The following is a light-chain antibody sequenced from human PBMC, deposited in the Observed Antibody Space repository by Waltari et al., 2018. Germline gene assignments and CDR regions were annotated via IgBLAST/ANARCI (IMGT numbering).Light chain of an antibody. CDR3: QQYNNWPLYT. CDR1: QSVSSD. V-gene: IGKV3-15*01. Sequence: EIVMTQSPATLSVSPGEGATLSCRASQSVSSDLAWYQQKPGQAPRRLIYGASTRATGSPARFSGSGSGTEFTLTISSLQSEDFAVYYCQQYNNWPLYTFGQGTKLEIK. J-gene: IGKJ2*01. CDR2: GAS.